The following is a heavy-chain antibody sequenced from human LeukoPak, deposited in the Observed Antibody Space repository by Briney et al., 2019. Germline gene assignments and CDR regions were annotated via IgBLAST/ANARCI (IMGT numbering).Heavy chain of an antibody. Sequence: PSETLSLTCTVSGDSISNGVKYWSWIRQPPGKGLEWIGEINHSGSTNYNPSLKSRVTISVDTSKNQFSLKLSSVTAADTAVYYCARGPSIYDSSGYYDDYWGQGTLVTVSS. D-gene: IGHD3-22*01. CDR1: GDSISNGVKY. J-gene: IGHJ4*02. CDR2: INHSGST. CDR3: ARGPSIYDSSGYYDDY. V-gene: IGHV4-34*01.